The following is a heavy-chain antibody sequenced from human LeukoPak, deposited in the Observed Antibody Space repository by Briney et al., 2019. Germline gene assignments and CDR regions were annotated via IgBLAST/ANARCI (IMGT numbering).Heavy chain of an antibody. V-gene: IGHV4-39*07. D-gene: IGHD4-23*01. J-gene: IGHJ4*02. CDR1: SGSISTSNYY. CDR2: IFYSGST. Sequence: SETLSLTCTVSSGSISTSNYYWGWVRQPPGKALEWIGNIFYSGSTYYSPSLKSRVTISVDTSKNQFSLKLSSVTAADTAVYYCARGRGPIRWIDYWGQGTLVTVSS. CDR3: ARGRGPIRWIDY.